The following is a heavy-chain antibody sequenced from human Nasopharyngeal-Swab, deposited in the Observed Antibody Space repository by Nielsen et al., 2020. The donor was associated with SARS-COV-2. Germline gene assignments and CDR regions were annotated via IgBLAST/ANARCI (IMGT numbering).Heavy chain of an antibody. J-gene: IGHJ4*02. CDR1: GGSISCGGYY. D-gene: IGHD2-15*01. CDR3: ARGRWGVVAATRRFDY. CDR2: LYHSGST. V-gene: IGHV4-31*03. Sequence: TLPLTCTVSGGSISCGGYYWSRIRQHPAKDLEWIGYLYHSGSTYYNPSLKSRVNISVDTSKNQFSLKLSSVTAADTAVYYCARGRWGVVAATRRFDYWGQGTLVTVSS.